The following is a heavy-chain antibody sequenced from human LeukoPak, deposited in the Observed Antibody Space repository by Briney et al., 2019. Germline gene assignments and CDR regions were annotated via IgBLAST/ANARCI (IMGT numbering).Heavy chain of an antibody. CDR3: ARDASRVVVVIDYFDY. D-gene: IGHD3-22*01. CDR2: INAGNGNT. Sequence: ASVKVSCKASGYTFTSYYMHWVRQAPGQGLEWMGWINAGNGNTKYSQKFQGRVTITRDSSASTAYMELSSLRSEDTAVYYCARDASRVVVVIDYFDYWGQGTLVTVSS. V-gene: IGHV1-3*01. CDR1: GYTFTSYY. J-gene: IGHJ4*02.